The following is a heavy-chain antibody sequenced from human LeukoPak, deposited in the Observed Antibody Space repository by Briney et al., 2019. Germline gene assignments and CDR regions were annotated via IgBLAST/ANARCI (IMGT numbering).Heavy chain of an antibody. CDR1: GFSFSNYV. J-gene: IGHJ4*02. CDR3: AKDRLDGAAAEY. D-gene: IGHD6-13*01. V-gene: IGHV3-23*01. Sequence: KTGGSLRLSCAASGFSFSNYVMSWVRQTPGKGLEWVSVISNSGAGTYYAESGKGRFTISRDNSKNTVYLQMNSLRAEDTAVYHCAKDRLDGAAAEYWGQGTPVTVSS. CDR2: ISNSGAGT.